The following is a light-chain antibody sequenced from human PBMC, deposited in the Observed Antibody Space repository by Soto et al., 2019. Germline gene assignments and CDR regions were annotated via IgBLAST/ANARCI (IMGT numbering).Light chain of an antibody. CDR2: DAS. J-gene: IGKJ2*01. CDR1: QNISVW. V-gene: IGKV1-5*01. CDR3: QQYDSSSPT. Sequence: DIPMTQSPSTLSASVGDGDTITCRASQNISVWLAWYQQRPGKAPKFLIYDASSLETGVPSRFSGSGSGTEFTLTIRSLQPDDFATYYCQQYDSSSPTFGQGTKLEIK.